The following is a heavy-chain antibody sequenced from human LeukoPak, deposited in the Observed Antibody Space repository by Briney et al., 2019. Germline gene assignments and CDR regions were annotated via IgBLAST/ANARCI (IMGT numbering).Heavy chain of an antibody. CDR3: ARTPSTSETAAGSFDY. D-gene: IGHD6-13*01. V-gene: IGHV1-2*02. CDR1: GYTYTGYY. CDR2: INPNSGGT. J-gene: IGHJ4*02. Sequence: ASVKVPCKASGYTYTGYYMHWVRQAPGQGLEWMGWINPNSGGTNYAQKFQGRVTMTRDTSTSTAYMELRSLRSDDTAVYYCARTPSTSETAAGSFDYWGQGTLVTVSS.